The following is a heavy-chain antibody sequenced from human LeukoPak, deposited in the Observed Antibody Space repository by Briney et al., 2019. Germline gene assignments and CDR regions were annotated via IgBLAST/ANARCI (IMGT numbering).Heavy chain of an antibody. CDR1: GFTFSSYS. D-gene: IGHD5-12*01. J-gene: IGHJ4*02. CDR3: ARSGYDYYFDY. Sequence: EGSLRLSCAASGFTFSSYSMNWVRQAPGKGLEWVSYISSSSSTIYYADSVKGRFTISRDNAKNSLYLQMNSLRAEDTAVYYCARSGYDYYFDYWGQGTLVTVSS. V-gene: IGHV3-48*01. CDR2: ISSSSSTI.